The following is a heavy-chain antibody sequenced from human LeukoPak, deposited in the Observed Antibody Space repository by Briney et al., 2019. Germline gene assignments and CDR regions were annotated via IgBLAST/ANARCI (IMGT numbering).Heavy chain of an antibody. J-gene: IGHJ4*02. CDR3: ARGASDPETVTNYFEY. D-gene: IGHD4-17*01. Sequence: GASVKVSFKASGYTFSDHYMQWVRQAPWQGFEWQGWINPNSGDTSYARKFRGRVTMTRDMSLSTAYMELSRLTFDDTAVYYCARGASDPETVTNYFEYWAQGTLVTVSS. V-gene: IGHV1-2*02. CDR2: INPNSGDT. CDR1: GYTFSDHY.